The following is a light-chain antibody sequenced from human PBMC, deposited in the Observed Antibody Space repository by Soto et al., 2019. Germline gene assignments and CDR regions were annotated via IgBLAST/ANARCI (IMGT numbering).Light chain of an antibody. CDR1: QSVSSSY. Sequence: EIVLTQSPGTLSLSPGERATLSCRASQSVSSSYLGWYQQKPGQAPRLLIYGASSRATGIPDRFSGSGSGTDFTLTISRLEPEDFAVYSCQQYGRSPLTFGGGTKVEIK. CDR3: QQYGRSPLT. J-gene: IGKJ4*01. V-gene: IGKV3-20*01. CDR2: GAS.